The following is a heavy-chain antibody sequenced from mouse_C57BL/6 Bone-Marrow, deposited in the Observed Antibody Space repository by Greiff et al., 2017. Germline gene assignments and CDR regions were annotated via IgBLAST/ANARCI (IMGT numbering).Heavy chain of an antibody. J-gene: IGHJ2*01. CDR2: IDPSDSYT. Sequence: VQLQQPGAELVMPGASVKLSCKASGYTFTSYWMHWVKQRPGQGLEWIGEIDPSDSYTNYNQKFKGKSTLTVDKSSSTAYMQLSSLTSEDSAVYYGARGGGLRPDYWGQGTTLTVSS. V-gene: IGHV1-69*01. CDR3: ARGGGLRPDY. D-gene: IGHD2-4*01. CDR1: GYTFTSYW.